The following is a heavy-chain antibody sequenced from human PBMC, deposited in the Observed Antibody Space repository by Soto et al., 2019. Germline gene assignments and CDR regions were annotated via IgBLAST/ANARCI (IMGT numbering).Heavy chain of an antibody. J-gene: IGHJ5*02. CDR2: IYYSGNT. D-gene: IGHD7-27*01. V-gene: IGHV4-59*08. CDR3: ARRVTGGGERFDP. Sequence: PSETLSLTCTVSGGSISTYYWSWIRQPPGKGLEWIGYIYYSGNTNYNPSLRSRVTMSKDTSKNQFSLDLNSVTAADTAVYYCARRVTGGGERFDPWGQGTLVTVSS. CDR1: GGSISTYY.